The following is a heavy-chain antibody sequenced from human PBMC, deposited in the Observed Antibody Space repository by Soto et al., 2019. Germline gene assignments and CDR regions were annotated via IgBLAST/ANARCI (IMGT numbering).Heavy chain of an antibody. Sequence: GGSLRLSCAASGFTFSSYAMHWVRQAPGKGLEYVSAISSNGGSTYYANSVKGRFTISRDNSKNTLYLQMGSLRAEDMAVYYCARAREITIFGVVLYYYYMDVWGKGTTVTVSS. V-gene: IGHV3-64*01. D-gene: IGHD3-3*01. CDR1: GFTFSSYA. J-gene: IGHJ6*03. CDR2: ISSNGGST. CDR3: ARAREITIFGVVLYYYYMDV.